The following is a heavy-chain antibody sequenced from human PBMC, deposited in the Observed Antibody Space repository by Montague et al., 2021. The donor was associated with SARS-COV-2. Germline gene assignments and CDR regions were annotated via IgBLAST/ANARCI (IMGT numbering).Heavy chain of an antibody. J-gene: IGHJ3*02. D-gene: IGHD2-15*01. CDR2: IHYSGTT. V-gene: IGHV4-39*01. CDR3: ARRESWWLDAFDI. CDR1: GGSISRSSYY. Sequence: SETLSLTCSVSGGSISRSSYYWDWIRQPPGKGLEWIGSIHYSGTTYYNPSLRSRVTISVDTSNNQFSVKLTSVTAADTAVYFCARRESWWLDAFDIWGRGTMVTVSS.